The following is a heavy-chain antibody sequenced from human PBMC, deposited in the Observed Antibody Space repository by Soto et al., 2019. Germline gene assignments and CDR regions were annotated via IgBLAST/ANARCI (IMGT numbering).Heavy chain of an antibody. V-gene: IGHV4-31*03. D-gene: IGHD3-10*01. CDR1: GGSISSGGYY. CDR3: ARDTMVRGVIIWRGGGDDYGMDV. J-gene: IGHJ6*02. Sequence: PSETLSLTCTVSGGSISSGGYYWSWIRQHPGKGLEWIGYIYYSGGTYYNPSLKSRVTISVDTSKNQFSLKLSSVTAADTAVYYCARDTMVRGVIIWRGGGDDYGMDVWGQGTTVTVSS. CDR2: IYYSGGT.